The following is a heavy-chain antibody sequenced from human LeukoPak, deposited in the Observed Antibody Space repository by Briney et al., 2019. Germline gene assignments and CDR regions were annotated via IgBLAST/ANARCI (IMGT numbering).Heavy chain of an antibody. CDR2: INSDGSTT. V-gene: IGHV3-74*01. J-gene: IGHJ6*03. Sequence: GGSLRLSCATSGLTFSSYWMHWVRQAPGKGLVWVSRINSDGSTTTYADSVKGRFTISRDNAMNTLYLQMNSLRAEDTAVYYCARDRRLWNMDVWGTGTTVTISS. D-gene: IGHD4/OR15-4a*01. CDR1: GLTFSSYW. CDR3: ARDRRLWNMDV.